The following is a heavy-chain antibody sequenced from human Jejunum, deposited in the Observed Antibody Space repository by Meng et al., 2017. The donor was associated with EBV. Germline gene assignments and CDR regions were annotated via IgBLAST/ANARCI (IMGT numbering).Heavy chain of an antibody. D-gene: IGHD3-22*01. J-gene: IGHJ4*02. V-gene: IGHV1-24*01. CDR3: ATHTTYYYHNSGSYLNY. CDR2: FDPEDGET. Sequence: QVQLVQSGAEVKKPGASVKVSCKVSGYTFTDLSIHWVRQAPGKGLEWLGGFDPEDGETFYAQKFQGRVTMTEDTYTDTAYMELRSLRSEDTAVYFCATHTTYYYHNSGSYLNYWGQGTLVTVSS. CDR1: GYTFTDLS.